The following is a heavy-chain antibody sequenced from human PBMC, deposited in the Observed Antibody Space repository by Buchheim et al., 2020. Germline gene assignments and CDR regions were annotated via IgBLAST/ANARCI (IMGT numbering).Heavy chain of an antibody. V-gene: IGHV3-11*06. D-gene: IGHD3-10*01. Sequence: QVQLVESGGGLVKPGGSLRLSCAASGFTFSDYYMSWIRQAPGKGLEWVSYISSSSSYTNYADSVKGRFTISRDNAKNSLYLQMNSLRAEDTAVYYCASHDITMVRGVIEFAFDYWGQGTL. J-gene: IGHJ4*02. CDR2: ISSSSSYT. CDR1: GFTFSDYY. CDR3: ASHDITMVRGVIEFAFDY.